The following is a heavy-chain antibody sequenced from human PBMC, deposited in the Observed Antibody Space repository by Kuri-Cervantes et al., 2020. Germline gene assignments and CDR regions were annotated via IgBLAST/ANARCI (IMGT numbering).Heavy chain of an antibody. CDR1: GGSISSGGYS. D-gene: IGHD3-16*02. CDR3: ARDNGNWYFDL. CDR2: IYHSGST. V-gene: IGHV4-30-2*01. J-gene: IGHJ2*01. Sequence: SETLSLTCAVSGGSISSGGYSWSWIRQPPGKGLEWIGYIYHSGSTYYNPSLKSRVTISVDRSKNQFSLKLSSVTAADTAVYYCARDNGNWYFDLWGRGTLVTVSS.